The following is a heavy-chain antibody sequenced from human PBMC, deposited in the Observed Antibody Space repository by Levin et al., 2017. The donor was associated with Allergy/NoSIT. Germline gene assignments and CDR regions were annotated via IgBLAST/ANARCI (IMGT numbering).Heavy chain of an antibody. CDR2: IRSKSYGGTT. V-gene: IGHV3-49*03. CDR3: TRDPQLLYCPARKSMAY. CDR1: GFTFGDYA. D-gene: IGHD2-2*02. Sequence: GESLKISCTASGFTFGDYAMSWFRQAPGKGLEWVGFIRSKSYGGTTEYAASVKGRFPISRDDSKSIAYLEMNSLKTEDTAVYYWTRDPQLLYCPARKSMAYWGKGALVTVSA. J-gene: IGHJ4*02.